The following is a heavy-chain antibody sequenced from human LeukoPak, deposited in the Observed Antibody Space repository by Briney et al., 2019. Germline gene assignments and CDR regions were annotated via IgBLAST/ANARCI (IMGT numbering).Heavy chain of an antibody. CDR3: ARHLTYAFDY. CDR2: IQYDGSNK. J-gene: IGHJ4*02. V-gene: IGHV3-30*02. D-gene: IGHD4-17*01. Sequence: GGSLRLSCAASEFSFSTYDMHWVRQAPGKGLEWVAYIQYDGSNKYFADSVKGRFTISRDNSKSTLYLQMNSLRAEDTAVYYCARHLTYAFDYWGQGTLITVSS. CDR1: EFSFSTYD.